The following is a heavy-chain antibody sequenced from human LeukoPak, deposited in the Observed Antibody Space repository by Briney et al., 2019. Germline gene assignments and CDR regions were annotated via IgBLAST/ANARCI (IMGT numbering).Heavy chain of an antibody. V-gene: IGHV1-46*01. CDR1: GYTFTSYY. CDR3: ARDTVPNPWDY. Sequence: GASVKVSCKASGYTFTSYYMHWVRQAPGQGLEWMGIISPSGGSTSYAQKFQGRVTMTRDTSISTAYMELSRLRSDDTAVYYCARDTVPNPWDYWGQGTLVTVSS. J-gene: IGHJ4*02. D-gene: IGHD4-17*01. CDR2: ISPSGGST.